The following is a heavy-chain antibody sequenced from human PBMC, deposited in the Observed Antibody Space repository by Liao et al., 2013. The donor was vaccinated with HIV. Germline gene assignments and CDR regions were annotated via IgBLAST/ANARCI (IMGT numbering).Heavy chain of an antibody. V-gene: IGHV4-34*01. CDR3: AGEMKHVEFWSGSRHFDY. CDR1: GQSYTGTH. D-gene: IGHD3-3*01. Sequence: QVLLQQSGAGLLRPSETLSLTCTVHGQSYTGTHWSWIRQSPGKGLEWVGEVNQRGVTNYNPSLEGRVSISVVTSKTQFSLKLNSVTAADTAVYYCAGEMKHVEFWSGSRHFDYWGQGTPVTVSS. J-gene: IGHJ4*02. CDR2: VNQRGVT.